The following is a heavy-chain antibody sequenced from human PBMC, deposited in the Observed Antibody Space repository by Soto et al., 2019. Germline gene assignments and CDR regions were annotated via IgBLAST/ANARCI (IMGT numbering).Heavy chain of an antibody. D-gene: IGHD1-26*01. J-gene: IGHJ5*02. Sequence: SQTLSLTCAISGDSVSSNSAAWNWIRQSPSRGLEWLGGTYYRSKWYKEYAASVKSRITINPDTSKNQFSLQLNSVSPEDTAVYYCVRTVGWLDPWGQGSLVTVSS. CDR3: VRTVGWLDP. CDR2: TYYRSKWYK. CDR1: GDSVSSNSAA. V-gene: IGHV6-1*01.